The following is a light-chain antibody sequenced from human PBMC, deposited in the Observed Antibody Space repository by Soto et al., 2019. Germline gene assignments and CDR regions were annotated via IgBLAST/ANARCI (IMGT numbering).Light chain of an antibody. V-gene: IGKV1-6*01. Sequence: IQMTQSPSSLSASVGDRVTITCRASQGIRNDLGWYQQKPGQAPKLLIYAASTLHSGVPSRFSGSGSGTEFTLTISSLQPDDSATYYCQQYESYSWTFGQGTKVDI. CDR1: QGIRND. CDR3: QQYESYSWT. J-gene: IGKJ1*01. CDR2: AAS.